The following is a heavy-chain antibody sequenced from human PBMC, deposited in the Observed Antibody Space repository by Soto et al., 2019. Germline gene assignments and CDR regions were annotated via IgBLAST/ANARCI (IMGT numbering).Heavy chain of an antibody. Sequence: QVQLQESGPGLVKPSETLSLTCTVSGGSISSYYWSWIRQPPGKRLEWIGYISDSGTTNYNPSLRSRVTISRDTSKYQFSLKLSTVTAADTALYYCARQHGVPTDYYFDYWGQGTLVTVSS. V-gene: IGHV4-59*08. CDR1: GGSISSYY. CDR2: ISDSGTT. J-gene: IGHJ4*02. CDR3: ARQHGVPTDYYFDY. D-gene: IGHD3-16*01.